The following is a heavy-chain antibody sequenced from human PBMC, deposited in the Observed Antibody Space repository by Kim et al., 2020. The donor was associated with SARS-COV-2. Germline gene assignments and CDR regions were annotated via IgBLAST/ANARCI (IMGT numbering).Heavy chain of an antibody. J-gene: IGHJ4*01. CDR3: ARGERWGGRVVVFPY. CDR1: GYTFTSYT. Sequence: ASVKVSCKASGYTFTSYTMHWVRQAPGQGLEWMGWINTNTGNPTSAQSFKGRVTFTRDTSVSTAYLQISSLKAEDTAVYYCARGERWGGRVVVFPYWG. D-gene: IGHD2-15*01. V-gene: IGHV7-4-1*02. CDR2: INTNTGNP.